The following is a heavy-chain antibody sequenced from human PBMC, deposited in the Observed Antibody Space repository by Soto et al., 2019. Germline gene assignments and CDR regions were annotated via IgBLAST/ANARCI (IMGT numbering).Heavy chain of an antibody. CDR3: AKTPLGCSGARGCADY. Sequence: EVQLLESGGGLVQPGGSLRLSCAASGITFSSYDLSWVRQAPGKGLEWVSGITNNGGRTYYADSVKGRFTISRDNSKNTLFLQMNSLRAEDTAVYFCAKTPLGCSGARGCADYWGQGTLVTVS. D-gene: IGHD2-8*02. J-gene: IGHJ4*02. V-gene: IGHV3-23*01. CDR2: ITNNGGRT. CDR1: GITFSSYD.